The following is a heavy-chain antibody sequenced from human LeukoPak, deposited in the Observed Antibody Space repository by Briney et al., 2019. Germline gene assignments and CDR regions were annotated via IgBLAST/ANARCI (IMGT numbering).Heavy chain of an antibody. D-gene: IGHD6-13*01. CDR2: INSDGSST. CDR3: ARQEQSFRISSYFDY. J-gene: IGHJ4*02. V-gene: IGHV3-74*01. CDR1: GFTFSSYW. Sequence: GGSLRLSCAASGFTFSSYWMHWVRQAPGKGLVWVSRINSDGSSTSYADSVKGRFTISRDNAKNTLYLQMNSLRAGDTAVYYCARQEQSFRISSYFDYWGQGTLVTVSS.